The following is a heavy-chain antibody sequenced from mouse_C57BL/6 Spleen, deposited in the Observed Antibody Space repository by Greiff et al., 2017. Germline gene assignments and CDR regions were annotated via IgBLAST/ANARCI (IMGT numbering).Heavy chain of an antibody. Sequence: EVKLVESGPGLVKPSQSLSLTCSVTGYSIPSGYYWNWIRQFPGNKLEWMGYISYDGSNNYNPSLKNRISITRDTSKNQFFLKLNSVTTEDTATYYCARDGIYYARGYFDVWGTGTTVTVSS. V-gene: IGHV3-6*01. J-gene: IGHJ1*03. D-gene: IGHD2-1*01. CDR1: GYSIPSGYY. CDR2: ISYDGSN. CDR3: ARDGIYYARGYFDV.